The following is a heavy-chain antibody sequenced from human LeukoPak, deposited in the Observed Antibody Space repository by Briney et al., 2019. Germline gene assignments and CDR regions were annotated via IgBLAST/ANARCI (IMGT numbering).Heavy chain of an antibody. V-gene: IGHV3-23*01. CDR2: ISGGGGGT. D-gene: IGHD1-26*01. CDR3: AKDLGRYRNNFFDY. Sequence: PGGSLTLSCAASGFTFSSIAMSWVRQAPNKGLEWVSTISGGGGGTYYADSVKGRFTISRDDSKNTLYLQMNSLRADDTAVYYCAKDLGRYRNNFFDYWGQGNLVTVSS. J-gene: IGHJ4*02. CDR1: GFTFSSIA.